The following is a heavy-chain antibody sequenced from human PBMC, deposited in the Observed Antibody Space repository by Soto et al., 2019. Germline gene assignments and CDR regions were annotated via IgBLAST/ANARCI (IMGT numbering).Heavy chain of an antibody. V-gene: IGHV3-30*18. CDR2: ISYDGSNK. Sequence: QVQLVESGGGVVQPGRSLRLSCAASGFTFSSYGMHWVRQAPGKGLEWVAVISYDGSNKYYADSVKGRFTISRDNSKNTLYLQMNSLRAEDTAVYYCAKEFWVRGVIITYGMDVWGQGTTVTVSS. D-gene: IGHD3-10*01. CDR3: AKEFWVRGVIITYGMDV. CDR1: GFTFSSYG. J-gene: IGHJ6*02.